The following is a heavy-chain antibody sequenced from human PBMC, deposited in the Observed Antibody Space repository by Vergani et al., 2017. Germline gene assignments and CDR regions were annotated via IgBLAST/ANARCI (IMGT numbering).Heavy chain of an antibody. J-gene: IGHJ5*02. CDR2: IYYSGST. CDR1: GGSISSYY. D-gene: IGHD3-3*01. CDR3: ARETRITIFGVPTSNWFDP. V-gene: IGHV4-59*01. Sequence: QVQLQESGPGLVKPSETLSLTCTVSGGSISSYYWSWIRQPPGKGLEWIGYIYYSGSTNYNPSLKSRVTMSVDPSKNPFSLKLSAVTAADTAVYYCARETRITIFGVPTSNWFDPWGQGTLVTVSS.